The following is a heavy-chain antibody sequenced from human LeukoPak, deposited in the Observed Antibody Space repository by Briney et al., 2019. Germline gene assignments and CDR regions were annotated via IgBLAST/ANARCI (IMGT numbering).Heavy chain of an antibody. D-gene: IGHD3-22*01. V-gene: IGHV3-23*01. CDR2: ISGSGGST. J-gene: IGHJ4*02. CDR1: GFTFSSYA. CDR3: ARRDSSGYSYFDY. Sequence: PGGSLRLSCAASGFTFSSYAMSWVRQAPGKGLEWVSAISGSGGSTYYAHSVKGRFTISRDISKNTLYLQMNSLRAEDTAVYYCARRDSSGYSYFDYWGQGTLVTVSS.